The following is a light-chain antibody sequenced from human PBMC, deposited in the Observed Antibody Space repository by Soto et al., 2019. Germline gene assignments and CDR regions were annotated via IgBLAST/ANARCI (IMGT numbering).Light chain of an antibody. CDR2: KAS. CDR1: QSISSW. J-gene: IGKJ2*01. Sequence: DIPMTQSPSTLSASVGDRVTITCRASQSISSWLAWYQQKPGKAPNLLIYKASSLESGVPSRFSGSGSGTEFTLTISNLQPDDFATYYCQQYGSFSFTFGQGTKVEI. CDR3: QQYGSFSFT. V-gene: IGKV1-5*03.